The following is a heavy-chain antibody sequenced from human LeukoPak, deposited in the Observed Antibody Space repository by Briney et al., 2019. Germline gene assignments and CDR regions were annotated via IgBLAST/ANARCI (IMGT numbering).Heavy chain of an antibody. J-gene: IGHJ3*02. CDR1: GFTFSSYW. CDR3: ARIEMARQFEDAFDI. CDR2: IKQDGSEK. D-gene: IGHD5-24*01. Sequence: GGSLRLSCAASGFTFSSYWMSWVRQAPGKGLEWVANIKQDGSEKYYVDSVKDRFTISRDNAKNSLYLQMNSLRAEDTAVYYCARIEMARQFEDAFDIWGQGTMVTVSS. V-gene: IGHV3-7*01.